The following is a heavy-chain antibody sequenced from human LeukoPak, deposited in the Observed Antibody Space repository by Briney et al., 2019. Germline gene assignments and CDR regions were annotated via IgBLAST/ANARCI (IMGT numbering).Heavy chain of an antibody. CDR1: GGSISSGSYY. J-gene: IGHJ4*02. CDR3: AREDYGDYVPLFDY. CDR2: IYTSGST. Sequence: SETLSLTCTVSGGSISSGSYYWSWVRQPAWKGLEWIGRIYTSGSTNYNPSLKSRVTISVDTSKNQFSLKLSSVTAADTAVYYCAREDYGDYVPLFDYWGQGPLVTVSS. V-gene: IGHV4-61*02. D-gene: IGHD4-17*01.